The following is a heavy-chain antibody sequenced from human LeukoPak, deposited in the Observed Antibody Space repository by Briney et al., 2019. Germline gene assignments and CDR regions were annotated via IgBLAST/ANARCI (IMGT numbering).Heavy chain of an antibody. CDR1: GFTVSSNY. V-gene: IGHV3-66*01. Sequence: PGGSLRLSCAASGFTVSSNYMSWVRQAPGKGLEWVSVIYSGGSTYYADSAKGRFTISRDNSKNTLYLQMNSLRAEDAAVYYCAKDAESYYDFWSGYSGPNWFDPWGQGTQVTVSS. CDR2: IYSGGST. D-gene: IGHD3-3*01. J-gene: IGHJ5*02. CDR3: AKDAESYYDFWSGYSGPNWFDP.